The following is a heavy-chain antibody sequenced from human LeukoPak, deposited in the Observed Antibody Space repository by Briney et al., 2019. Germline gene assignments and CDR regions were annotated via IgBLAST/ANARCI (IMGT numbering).Heavy chain of an antibody. Sequence: ASVKVSCKASGYTFTSYYMHWVRQAPGQGLEWMGIISPSGGSTSYAQKFQGRVTMTRDTSTSTVYMELSSLRSEDTAVYYCARVAWQLAAGGDAFDIWGQGTMVTVSS. CDR1: GYTFTSYY. J-gene: IGHJ3*02. D-gene: IGHD6-6*01. CDR3: ARVAWQLAAGGDAFDI. CDR2: ISPSGGST. V-gene: IGHV1-46*01.